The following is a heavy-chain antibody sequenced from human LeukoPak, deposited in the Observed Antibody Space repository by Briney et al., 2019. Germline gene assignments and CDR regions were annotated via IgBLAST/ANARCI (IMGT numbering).Heavy chain of an antibody. CDR1: GGSISSGDYY. D-gene: IGHD4-11*01. Sequence: SETLSLTCTVSGGSISSGDYYWSWIRQPPGKGLEWIGYIYYSGSTYYNPSLKSRVTISVDTSKNQFSLKLSSVTAADTAVYYCARGGDDYQINFDYWGQGTLVTVSS. V-gene: IGHV4-30-4*01. CDR2: IYYSGST. CDR3: ARGGDDYQINFDY. J-gene: IGHJ4*02.